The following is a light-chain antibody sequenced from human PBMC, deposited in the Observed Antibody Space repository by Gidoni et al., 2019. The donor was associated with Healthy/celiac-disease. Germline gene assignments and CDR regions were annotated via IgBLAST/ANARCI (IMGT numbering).Light chain of an antibody. CDR2: WAS. V-gene: IGKV4-1*01. CDR1: QSVFYSSNNKNY. Sequence: DIVMTHSPDSLAVSLGARATINCKSSQSVFYSSNNKNYLAWYQQKPGQPPKLLIYWASTRESGVPDRVSGSGSGKDFTLTISSLQDEDVAVYYCQQYYSTPWTFGQGTKVEIK. CDR3: QQYYSTPWT. J-gene: IGKJ1*01.